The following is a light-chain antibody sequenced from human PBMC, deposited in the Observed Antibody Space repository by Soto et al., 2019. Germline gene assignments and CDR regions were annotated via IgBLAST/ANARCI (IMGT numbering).Light chain of an antibody. Sequence: QTVLTQPASVTGSPEQSITICCAGSSSDVGGYVFVSWYRLHSGKAPKLRVYEVSNRPSGVSNRLSGSKSGNTASLTISGLNVEDEADNFCFLFTTTSTPVFGTGTNVTVL. V-gene: IGLV2-14*01. CDR2: EVS. CDR1: SSDVGGYVF. CDR3: FLFTTTSTPV. J-gene: IGLJ1*01.